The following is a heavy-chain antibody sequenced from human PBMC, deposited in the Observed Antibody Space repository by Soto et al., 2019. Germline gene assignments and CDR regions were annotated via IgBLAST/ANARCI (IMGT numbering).Heavy chain of an antibody. CDR1: AFSFSSYG. CDR2: ITGSGDSI. CDR3: AKSHRFCTGGSCGAFDT. Sequence: EVQLLESGGGLVQPGGSLRLSCAASAFSFSSYGMSWVRQAPGKGLEWVSHITGSGDSIDYADSVKGRLTISRDNSKNTLFLQMNSLRVEDTAIYFCAKSHRFCTGGSCGAFDTWGQGTMVTAS. V-gene: IGHV3-23*01. J-gene: IGHJ3*02. D-gene: IGHD2-8*02.